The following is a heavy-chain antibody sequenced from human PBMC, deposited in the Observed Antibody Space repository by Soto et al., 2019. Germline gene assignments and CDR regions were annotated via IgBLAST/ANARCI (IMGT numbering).Heavy chain of an antibody. CDR3: ARQELLGAKGMDV. J-gene: IGHJ6*02. D-gene: IGHD1-7*01. Sequence: QLQLQESGPGLVKPSETLSLTCTVSGGSISSSSYYWGWIRQPPGKGLEWIGSIYYSGSTYYNPSLKSRVTISVDTSKNQFSLKLSSVTAADTAVYYCARQELLGAKGMDVWGQGTTVTVSS. V-gene: IGHV4-39*01. CDR1: GGSISSSSYY. CDR2: IYYSGST.